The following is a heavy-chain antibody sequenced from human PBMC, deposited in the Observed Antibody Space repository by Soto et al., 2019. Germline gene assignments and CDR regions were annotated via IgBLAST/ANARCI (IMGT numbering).Heavy chain of an antibody. CDR1: GFTVISNY. Sequence: GGSLRLSCAASGFTVISNYMSWVRQAPWKGLEWLSVIYTDDSTYYADSVKGRFTISRHNSKNTLYLQMNSLRAEDTAVYYCARGHYGSGSYYKNFYFDYWGPGTLVTVSS. CDR2: IYTDDST. CDR3: ARGHYGSGSYYKNFYFDY. D-gene: IGHD3-10*01. V-gene: IGHV3-53*01. J-gene: IGHJ4*02.